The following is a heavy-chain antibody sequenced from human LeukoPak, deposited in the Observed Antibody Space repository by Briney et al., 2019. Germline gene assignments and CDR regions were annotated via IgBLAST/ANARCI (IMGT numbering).Heavy chain of an antibody. CDR2: ISSSSSTI. J-gene: IGHJ4*02. V-gene: IGHV3-48*01. Sequence: GGSLRLSCAASGFTFSSYSMNWVRQAPGKGLEWVSYISSSSSTIYYADSVKGRFTISRDNAKNSLYLQMNSLRAAATAVYSCARSENLVVPAVFDYWGQGTLVTVSS. D-gene: IGHD2-2*01. CDR3: ARSENLVVPAVFDY. CDR1: GFTFSSYS.